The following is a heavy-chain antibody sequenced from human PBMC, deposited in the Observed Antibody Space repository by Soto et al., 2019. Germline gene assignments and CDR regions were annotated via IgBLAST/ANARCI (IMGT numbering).Heavy chain of an antibody. CDR2: LSGSGGTT. CDR3: XXXXXXXXXXXXTXXFDX. Sequence: EVQLLVSGGGLVQPGGSLRLSCSTSGFTFSTYAMNWVRQXPXXXXXXXXXLSGSGGTTYYADSVRGRFTISRDTSKNTLFLQMSSLXXEDTAXXXXXXXXXXXXXXXXTXXFDXXGQGTLVTVSS. CDR1: GFTFSTYA. J-gene: IGHJ4*02. V-gene: IGHV3-23*01.